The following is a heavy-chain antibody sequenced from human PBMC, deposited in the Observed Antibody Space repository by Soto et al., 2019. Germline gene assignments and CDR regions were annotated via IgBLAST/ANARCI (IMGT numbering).Heavy chain of an antibody. Sequence: GGSLGLSCAASGFTFSSYGMHWVRQAPGKGLEWVAVIWYDGSNKYYADSVKGRFTISRDNSKNTLYLQMNSLRAEDTAVYYCARSTVSSYYYYYGMDVWGQGTTVTVSS. D-gene: IGHD4-4*01. CDR1: GFTFSSYG. V-gene: IGHV3-33*01. CDR2: IWYDGSNK. J-gene: IGHJ6*02. CDR3: ARSTVSSYYYYYGMDV.